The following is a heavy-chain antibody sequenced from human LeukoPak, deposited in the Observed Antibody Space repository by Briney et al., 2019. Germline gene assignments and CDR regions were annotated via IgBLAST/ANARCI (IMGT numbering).Heavy chain of an antibody. D-gene: IGHD3-10*01. V-gene: IGHV4-4*07. J-gene: IGHJ4*02. CDR3: ARDGITMVRGVNSYYFDY. CDR2: IYTSGST. Sequence: SETLSLTCTVSGGSISSYYWSWIRQPAGQGLEWIGRIYTSGSTNYNPSLKSRVTMSVDTSKTQFSLKLSSVTAADTAVYYCARDGITMVRGVNSYYFDYWGQGTLVTVSS. CDR1: GGSISSYY.